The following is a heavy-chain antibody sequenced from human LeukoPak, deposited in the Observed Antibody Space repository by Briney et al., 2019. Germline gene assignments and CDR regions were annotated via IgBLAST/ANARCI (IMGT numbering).Heavy chain of an antibody. CDR2: ISYDGSNK. Sequence: PGGSLRLSCAASGFTFSSYAMDWVRQAPGKGLEWVAVISYDGSNKYYADSVKGRFTISRDNSKNTLYLQMNSLRAEDTAVYYCATGGYSYGTAPDDYWGQGTLVTVSS. D-gene: IGHD5-18*01. CDR1: GFTFSSYA. V-gene: IGHV3-30-3*01. J-gene: IGHJ4*02. CDR3: ATGGYSYGTAPDDY.